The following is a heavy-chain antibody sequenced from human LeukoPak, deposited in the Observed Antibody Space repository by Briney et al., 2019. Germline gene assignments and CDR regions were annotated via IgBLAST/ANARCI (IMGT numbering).Heavy chain of an antibody. CDR1: GFTFSSYG. D-gene: IGHD3-16*01. CDR2: ISYDGSNK. CDR3: AKDGPTFEGVLYGYFDY. V-gene: IGHV3-30*18. Sequence: AGGSLRLSCAASGFTFSSYGMHWVRQAPGKGLEWVAVISYDGSNKYYADSVKGRFTISRDNSKNTLYLQMNSLRAEDTAVYYCAKDGPTFEGVLYGYFDYWGQGTLVTVSS. J-gene: IGHJ4*02.